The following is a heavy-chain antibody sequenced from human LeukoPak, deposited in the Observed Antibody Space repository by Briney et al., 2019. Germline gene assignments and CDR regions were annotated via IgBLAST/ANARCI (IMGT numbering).Heavy chain of an antibody. CDR1: GGSINSHY. D-gene: IGHD6-19*01. V-gene: IGHV4-59*08. Sequence: SETLSLTCTVSGGSINSHYWSWIRQPPGKGLQWIGDIYYSERTNYNPSLRSRVTISVDTSKNQLPLKLTSVLAADTAMYYCVRRDNTGWNYFDHWGQGILVTVSS. CDR2: IYYSERT. CDR3: VRRDNTGWNYFDH. J-gene: IGHJ4*02.